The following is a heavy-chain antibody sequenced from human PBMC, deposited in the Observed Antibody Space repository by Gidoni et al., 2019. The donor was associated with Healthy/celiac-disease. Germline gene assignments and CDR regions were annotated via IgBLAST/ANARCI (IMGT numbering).Heavy chain of an antibody. CDR1: GNTFTGYY. Sequence: QVQLVQSGAEVKKPGASVKVYCKASGNTFTGYYMHWVRQAPGQGLEWMGRITPNSGGTTYAQKFQRRVTMTRDTSISTAYMELSRLRSDDTAVYYCARDAEQLVTDWFDPWGQGTLVTVSS. CDR3: ARDAEQLVTDWFDP. J-gene: IGHJ5*02. D-gene: IGHD6-13*01. V-gene: IGHV1-2*06. CDR2: ITPNSGGT.